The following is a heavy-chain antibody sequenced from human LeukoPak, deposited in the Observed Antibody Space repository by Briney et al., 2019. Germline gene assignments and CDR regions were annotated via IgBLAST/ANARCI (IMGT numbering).Heavy chain of an antibody. J-gene: IGHJ4*02. D-gene: IGHD2-2*02. CDR3: ARAGLCSSTSCYIPPFDY. CDR2: ISGSGGST. V-gene: IGHV3-23*01. Sequence: GGSLRLSCAASGVTFSSYAMSWVRQAPGKGLEWVSAISGSGGSTYYADSVKGRFTISRDNSKNSLYLQMNSLRAEDTAVYYCARAGLCSSTSCYIPPFDYWGQGTLVTVSS. CDR1: GVTFSSYA.